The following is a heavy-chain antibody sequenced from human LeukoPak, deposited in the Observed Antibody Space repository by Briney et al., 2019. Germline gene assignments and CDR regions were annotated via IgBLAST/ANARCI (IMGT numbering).Heavy chain of an antibody. D-gene: IGHD3-10*01. CDR2: INPSGGST. V-gene: IGHV1-46*01. CDR3: ASSMVRGVISFDP. Sequence: GASVKVSCKASGYTFTSYYMHWVRQAPGQGLEWMGIINPSGGSTSYAQKFQGRVTITADKSTSTAYMELSSLRSEDTAVYYCASSMVRGVISFDPWGQGTLVTVSS. J-gene: IGHJ5*02. CDR1: GYTFTSYY.